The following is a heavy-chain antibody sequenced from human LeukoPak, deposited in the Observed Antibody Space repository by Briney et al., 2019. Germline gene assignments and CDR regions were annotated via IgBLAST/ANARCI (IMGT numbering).Heavy chain of an antibody. D-gene: IGHD5-18*01. CDR3: ARLGGYSYGLVDY. J-gene: IGHJ4*02. CDR1: GFTFSDYA. V-gene: IGHV3-48*01. Sequence: GGSLRLSCAASGFTFSDYALSWVRQTPGKGLEWVSYISSSSSTIYYADSVKGRFTISRDNAKNSLYLQMNSLRAEDTAVYYCARLGGYSYGLVDYWGQGTLVTVSS. CDR2: ISSSSSTI.